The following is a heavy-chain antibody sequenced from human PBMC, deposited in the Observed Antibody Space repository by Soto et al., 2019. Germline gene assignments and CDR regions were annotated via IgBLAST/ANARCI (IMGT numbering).Heavy chain of an antibody. CDR2: IIPILGIA. J-gene: IGHJ6*02. Sequence: ASVKVSCKASGGTFSSYAISWVRQAPGQGLEWMGGIIPILGIANYAQKFQDRVTITADKSTSTAYMELSSLRSEDPAVYYCARASRDIVVVPAAGGYYYGMDVWGQGTTVTVSS. CDR1: GGTFSSYA. V-gene: IGHV1-69*10. D-gene: IGHD2-2*01. CDR3: ARASRDIVVVPAAGGYYYGMDV.